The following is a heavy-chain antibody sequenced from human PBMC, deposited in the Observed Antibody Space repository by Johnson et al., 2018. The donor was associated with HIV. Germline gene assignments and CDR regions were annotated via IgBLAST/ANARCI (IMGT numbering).Heavy chain of an antibody. V-gene: IGHV3-66*01. CDR2: IYSGGST. CDR1: GFTVSSNY. Sequence: VQLVESGGGLVQPGGSLRLSCAASGFTVSSNYMSWVRQAPGKGLEWVSVIYSGGSTYYADSVTGRFTISRDNSKNTLYLQMNSLRAEDTAVYYCAKEIAAAGTDDAFDIWGQGTMVTVSS. D-gene: IGHD6-13*01. J-gene: IGHJ3*02. CDR3: AKEIAAAGTDDAFDI.